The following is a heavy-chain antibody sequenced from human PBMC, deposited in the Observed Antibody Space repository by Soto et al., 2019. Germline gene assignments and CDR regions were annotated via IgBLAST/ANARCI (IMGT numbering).Heavy chain of an antibody. CDR3: ARFGPNFMVRENAFDI. CDR1: GGSISSSSYY. Sequence: SETLSLTCTVSGGSISSSSYYWGWIRQPPGKGLEWIGSIYYSGSTYYNPSLKSRVTISVDTSKNQFSLKLSSVTAADTAVYYCARFGPNFMVRENAFDIWGQGTMVTVSS. CDR2: IYYSGST. J-gene: IGHJ3*02. V-gene: IGHV4-39*07. D-gene: IGHD3-10*01.